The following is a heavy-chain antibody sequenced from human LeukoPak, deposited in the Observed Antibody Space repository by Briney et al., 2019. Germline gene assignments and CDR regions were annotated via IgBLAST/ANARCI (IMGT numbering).Heavy chain of an antibody. CDR3: ARQTYTSGWYPYFQH. V-gene: IGHV4-39*01. CDR1: GGSISSSSYY. D-gene: IGHD6-19*01. CDR2: IYYSGST. J-gene: IGHJ1*01. Sequence: SETLSLTCTVSGGSISSSSYYWGWIRQPPGKGLEWIGSIYYSGSTYYNPSLKSRVTISVDTSKNQFSLKLNSVTAADTAVYYCARQTYTSGWYPYFQHWGQGTLVTVSS.